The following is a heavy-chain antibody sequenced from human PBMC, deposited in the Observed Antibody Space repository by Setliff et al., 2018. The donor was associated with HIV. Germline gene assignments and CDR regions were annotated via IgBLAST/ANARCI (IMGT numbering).Heavy chain of an antibody. CDR1: GYTFTGYY. V-gene: IGHV1-2*02. J-gene: IGHJ3*02. Sequence: GASVKVSCKASGYTFTGYYMHWVRQAPGQGLEWMGWVNPDSGATNYAQKFQGRVTMTRATSISTAYMDLSRLRSDDTAVYYCARDRIEGATDAFDIWGQGTMVTVS. CDR3: ARDRIEGATDAFDI. CDR2: VNPDSGAT. D-gene: IGHD1-26*01.